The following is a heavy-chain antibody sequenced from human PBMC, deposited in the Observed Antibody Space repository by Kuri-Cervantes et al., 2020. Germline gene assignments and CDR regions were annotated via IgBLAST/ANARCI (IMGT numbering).Heavy chain of an antibody. CDR3: ARDDISGSSLGSYYFDY. CDR1: GFTFDDYA. CDR2: ISWNSGSI. V-gene: IGHV3-9*01. J-gene: IGHJ4*02. Sequence: LSLTCAASGFTFDDYAMHWVRQAPGKGLEWVSGISWNSGSIGYADSVKGRFTISRDNAKKSLYLQMNSLRAEDTALYYCARDDISGSSLGSYYFDYWGQGTLVTVSS. D-gene: IGHD1-26*01.